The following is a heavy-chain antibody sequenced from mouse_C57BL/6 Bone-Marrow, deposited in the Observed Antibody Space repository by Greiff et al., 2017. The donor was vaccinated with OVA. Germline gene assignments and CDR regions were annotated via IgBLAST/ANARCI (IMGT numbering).Heavy chain of an antibody. CDR2: IRSKSNNYAT. J-gene: IGHJ4*01. CDR1: GFSFNTYA. Sequence: EVHLVESGGGLVQPKGSLKLSCAASGFSFNTYAMNWVRQAPGKGLEWVARIRSKSNNYATYYAESVKDRFTISRDDSESMLYLQMNNLKTEDTAMYYCVRHGYYAMDYWGQGTSVTVSS. V-gene: IGHV10-1*01. CDR3: VRHGYYAMDY.